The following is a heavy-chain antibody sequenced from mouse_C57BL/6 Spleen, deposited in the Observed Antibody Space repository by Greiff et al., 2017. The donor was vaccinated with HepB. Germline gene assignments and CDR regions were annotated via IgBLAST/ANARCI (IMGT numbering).Heavy chain of an antibody. J-gene: IGHJ2*01. Sequence: QVQLQQPGAELVKPGASVKLSCKASGYTFTSYWMHWVKQRPGQGLEWIGMIYPNSGSTNYNEKFKSKATLTVDKSSSPAYMQLSSLTSEDSAVYYGERDYYEYDRGFDYWGQGTTLTVSS. CDR3: ERDYYEYDRGFDY. V-gene: IGHV1-64*01. D-gene: IGHD2-4*01. CDR2: IYPNSGST. CDR1: GYTFTSYW.